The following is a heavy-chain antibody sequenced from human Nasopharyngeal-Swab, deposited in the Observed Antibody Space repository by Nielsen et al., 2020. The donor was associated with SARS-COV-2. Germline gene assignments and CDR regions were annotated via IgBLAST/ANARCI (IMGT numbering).Heavy chain of an antibody. V-gene: IGHV4-61*01. CDR3: ARDQRGPIVVKAFDI. D-gene: IGHD3-22*01. J-gene: IGHJ3*02. CDR2: IYYSGST. Sequence: SETLSLTCTVSGGSVSSGSYYWSWILQPPGKGLEWIGYIYYSGSTNYNPSLKSRVTISVDTSKNQFSLKLSSVTAADTAVYYCARDQRGPIVVKAFDIWGQGTMVTVSS. CDR1: GGSVSSGSYY.